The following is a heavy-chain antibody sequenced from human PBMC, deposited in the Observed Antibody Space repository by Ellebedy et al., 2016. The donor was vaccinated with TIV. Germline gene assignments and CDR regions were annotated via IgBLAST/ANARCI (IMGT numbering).Heavy chain of an antibody. CDR2: IYLDDEK. CDR1: GFPLTTSRVA. CDR3: AQFDYHSGRRYFDY. J-gene: IGHJ4*02. D-gene: IGHD3-10*01. Sequence: SGPTLVQPTQPLTLTCTFSGFPLTTSRVAVGWIRPPTGKDLEWLSLIYLDDEKSYIPSLKSRLTITKDTSKNQVVLKMTNMDPVDTATYYCAQFDYHSGRRYFDYWGQGTLVTVSS. V-gene: IGHV2-5*02.